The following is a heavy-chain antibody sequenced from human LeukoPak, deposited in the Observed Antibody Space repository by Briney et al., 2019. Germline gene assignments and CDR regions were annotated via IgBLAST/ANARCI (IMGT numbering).Heavy chain of an antibody. CDR3: ARMFGWYSDSSTYSRAFDY. CDR1: GYTFTSYY. D-gene: IGHD3-22*01. V-gene: IGHV1-46*01. J-gene: IGHJ4*02. Sequence: ASVKVSCKASGYTFTSYYIHWVRQAPGQGLEWMGIINPSGGSTTYAQKFQGRVTLTRDTSTTTVYMALSSLRSEDTAMYYCARMFGWYSDSSTYSRAFDYWGQGTLVTVSS. CDR2: INPSGGST.